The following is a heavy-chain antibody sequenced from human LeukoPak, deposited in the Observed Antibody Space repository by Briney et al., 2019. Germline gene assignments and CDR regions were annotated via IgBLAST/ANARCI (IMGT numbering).Heavy chain of an antibody. Sequence: ASVKVSCKASGYTFTRHYMNWVRQAPGQGLEWMGKINPSSGGTGYAQKFQGRVTMTRDTSTSTVYMELTSLRPEDTAVYYCARDGLYCTNGVCSSDIWGQGTLVTVSS. V-gene: IGHV1-46*01. CDR2: INPSSGGT. D-gene: IGHD2-8*01. CDR1: GYTFTRHY. J-gene: IGHJ3*02. CDR3: ARDGLYCTNGVCSSDI.